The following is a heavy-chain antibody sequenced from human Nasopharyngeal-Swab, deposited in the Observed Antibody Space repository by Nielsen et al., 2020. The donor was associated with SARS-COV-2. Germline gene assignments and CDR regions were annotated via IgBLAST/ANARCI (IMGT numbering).Heavy chain of an antibody. Sequence: GESLKISCAASGFTFSSYAMSWVRQAPGKGLEWVSAISGSGGSTYYADSVKGRFTISRDNSKNTLYLQMNSLGAEDTAVYYCAKGLQTTVDLEGFDYWGQGTLVTVSS. CDR3: AKGLQTTVDLEGFDY. D-gene: IGHD4-23*01. V-gene: IGHV3-23*01. CDR1: GFTFSSYA. J-gene: IGHJ4*02. CDR2: ISGSGGST.